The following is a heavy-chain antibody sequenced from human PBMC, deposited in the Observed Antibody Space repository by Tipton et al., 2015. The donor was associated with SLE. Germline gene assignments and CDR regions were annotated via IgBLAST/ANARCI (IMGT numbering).Heavy chain of an antibody. CDR3: AKQVGYSSGWSFDY. J-gene: IGHJ4*02. D-gene: IGHD6-19*01. V-gene: IGHV3-30*18. CDR1: GFTFSSYG. Sequence: SLRLSCAASGFTFSSYGMHWVRQAPGKGLEWVAVISYDGSNKYYADSVKGRFTISRDNSKNTLYLQMNSLRAEDTAVYYCAKQVGYSSGWSFDYWGQGTLVTVSS. CDR2: ISYDGSNK.